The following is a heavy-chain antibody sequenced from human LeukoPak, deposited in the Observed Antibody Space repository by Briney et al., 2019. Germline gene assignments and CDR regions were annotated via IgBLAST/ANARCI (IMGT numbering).Heavy chain of an antibody. Sequence: GGSLRLSCAASGFTFSSYAMSWVRQAPGKGLEWVSAISGSGGSTYYADSVKGRFTISRDNSKNTLYLQMNSLRAEDTAVHYCAKVSVWDYYDILTGYYPFDYWGQGTLVTVSS. V-gene: IGHV3-23*01. CDR2: ISGSGGST. CDR3: AKVSVWDYYDILTGYYPFDY. D-gene: IGHD3-9*01. J-gene: IGHJ4*02. CDR1: GFTFSSYA.